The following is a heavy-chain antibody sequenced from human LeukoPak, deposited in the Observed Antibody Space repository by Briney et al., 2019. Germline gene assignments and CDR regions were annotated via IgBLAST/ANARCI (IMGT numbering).Heavy chain of an antibody. CDR3: ARAPKLLWFGELLFEYTYFDY. V-gene: IGHV3-66*01. CDR2: IYSGGST. J-gene: IGHJ4*02. CDR1: GFTVSSNY. Sequence: GSLRLSCAASGFTVSSNYMSWVRQAPGKGLEWVSVIYSGGSTYYADSVKGRFTISRDNSKNTLYLQMNSLRAEDTAVYYCARAPKLLWFGELLFEYTYFDYWGQGTLVTVSS. D-gene: IGHD3-10*01.